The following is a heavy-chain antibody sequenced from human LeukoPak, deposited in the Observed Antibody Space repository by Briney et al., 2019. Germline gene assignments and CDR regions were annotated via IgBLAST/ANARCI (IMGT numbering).Heavy chain of an antibody. CDR2: ISAYNGNT. Sequence: ASVKVSCKASGYTFTSYGISWVRQAPGQGLEWMGWISAYNGNTNYAQKLQGRVTMTTDTSTSTAYMELRSLRSDDTAVYYCATGPYGSGSYYNSDYWGQGTLVTVSS. CDR1: GYTFTSYG. CDR3: ATGPYGSGSYYNSDY. D-gene: IGHD3-10*01. V-gene: IGHV1-18*01. J-gene: IGHJ4*02.